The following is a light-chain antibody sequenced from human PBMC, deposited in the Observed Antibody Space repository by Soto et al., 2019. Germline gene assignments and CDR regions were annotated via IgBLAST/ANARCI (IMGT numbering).Light chain of an antibody. CDR2: AAS. CDR3: QQSYSPPFS. Sequence: DIQITQSPSSLSASVGDRVTITCRASQSISTYLNWYQQKPGKAPKLLIHAASSWQSGLPSRFSGSGAGTDFTLTISSLQPEDFPTYYCQQSYSPPFSFGQGTKVEIK. J-gene: IGKJ2*03. CDR1: QSISTY. V-gene: IGKV1-39*01.